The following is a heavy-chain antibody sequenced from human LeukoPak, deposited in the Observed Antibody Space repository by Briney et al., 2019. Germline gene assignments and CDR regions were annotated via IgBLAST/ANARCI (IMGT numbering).Heavy chain of an antibody. D-gene: IGHD3-10*01. CDR2: IYTSGST. J-gene: IGHJ6*03. V-gene: IGHV4-4*09. Sequence: SETLSPTCTVSGGSISSYYWSWIRQPPGKGLEWIGYIYTSGSTNYNPSLKSRVTISVDTSKNQFSLKLSSVTAADTAVYYCARVKIYYMDVWGKGTTVTVSS. CDR3: ARVKIYYMDV. CDR1: GGSISSYY.